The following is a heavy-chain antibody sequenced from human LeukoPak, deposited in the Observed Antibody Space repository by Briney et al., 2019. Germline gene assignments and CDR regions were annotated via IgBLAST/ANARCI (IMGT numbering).Heavy chain of an antibody. V-gene: IGHV4-39*01. CDR3: ARRRYFDGSGYLE. J-gene: IGHJ1*01. CDR1: GDSVSRSDSY. Sequence: SETLSLTCSVSGDSVSRSDSYWAWIRQPPGKGLEWIGTIYYSGRTYYSPSLRSRVTMSVDPSNNQFSLTLRSVTAADTALYYCARRRYFDGSGYLEWGQGTLLSVSS. D-gene: IGHD3-22*01. CDR2: IYYSGRT.